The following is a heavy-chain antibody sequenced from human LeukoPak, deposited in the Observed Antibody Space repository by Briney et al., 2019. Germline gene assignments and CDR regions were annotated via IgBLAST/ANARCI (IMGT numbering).Heavy chain of an antibody. CDR2: IYYSGRA. CDR1: GGAISSHY. Sequence: SESPSLTSAVSGGAISSHYWSWIRQPPGKGLWWIGYIYYSGRANYTPSHKSRVTISVDTSKNQFSLKLSSVTAADTAVYCCARVTGPRWELLEWGQGTLVTVSS. J-gene: IGHJ4*02. V-gene: IGHV4-59*11. D-gene: IGHD1-26*01. CDR3: ARVTGPRWELLE.